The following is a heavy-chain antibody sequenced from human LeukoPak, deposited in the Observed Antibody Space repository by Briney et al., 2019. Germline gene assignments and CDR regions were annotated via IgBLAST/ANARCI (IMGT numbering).Heavy chain of an antibody. J-gene: IGHJ4*02. CDR1: GGSISSGSYY. D-gene: IGHD1-26*01. CDR2: IYYSGST. Sequence: SETLSLTCTVSGGSISSGSYYWGWIRQPPGKGLEWIGSIYYSGSTYYNPSLKSRVTISVDTSKNEFSLKLRSVTAADTAMYSCARGPVGPKRGLFDYWGQGTLVTVSS. V-gene: IGHV4-39*07. CDR3: ARGPVGPKRGLFDY.